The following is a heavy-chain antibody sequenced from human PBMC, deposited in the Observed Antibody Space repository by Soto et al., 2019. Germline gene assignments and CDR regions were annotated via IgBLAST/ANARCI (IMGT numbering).Heavy chain of an antibody. Sequence: GGSLRLSCAASGFTFSSYAMSWVRQAPGKGLEWVSVISGSGGSTYYADSVKGRFTISRDNSKNTLYLQMNSLRAEDTAVYYCARRGSGIYYDYWGQGTLVTVSS. D-gene: IGHD1-26*01. CDR2: ISGSGGST. CDR1: GFTFSSYA. J-gene: IGHJ4*02. V-gene: IGHV3-23*01. CDR3: ARRGSGIYYDY.